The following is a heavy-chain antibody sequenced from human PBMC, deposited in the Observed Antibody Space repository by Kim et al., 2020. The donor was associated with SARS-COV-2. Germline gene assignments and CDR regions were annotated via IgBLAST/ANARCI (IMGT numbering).Heavy chain of an antibody. CDR2: ISSNGGST. D-gene: IGHD3-22*01. V-gene: IGHV3-64*02. Sequence: GGSLRLSCAASGFTFSSYAMHWVRQAPGKGLEYVSAISSNGGSTYYADSVKGRFTISRDNSKNTLYLQMGSLRAEDMAVYYCARGLGKFTPDYYYDSGGYSINLDVWGQGTLVTVSS. J-gene: IGHJ4*02. CDR3: ARGLGKFTPDYYYDSGGYSINLDV. CDR1: GFTFSSYA.